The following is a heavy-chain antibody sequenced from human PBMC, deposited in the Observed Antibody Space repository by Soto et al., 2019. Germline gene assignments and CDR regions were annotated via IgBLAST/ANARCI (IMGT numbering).Heavy chain of an antibody. V-gene: IGHV3-9*01. CDR1: GFTFDDYA. Sequence: TGGSLRLSCAASGFTFDDYAMHWVRQAPGKGLEWVSGISWNSGSIGYADSVKGRFTISRDNSKNTLYLQMNSLRAEDTAVYYCAGSTNQLLVYHGMDVWGQGTTVTGS. CDR2: ISWNSGSI. J-gene: IGHJ6*02. CDR3: AGSTNQLLVYHGMDV. D-gene: IGHD2-2*01.